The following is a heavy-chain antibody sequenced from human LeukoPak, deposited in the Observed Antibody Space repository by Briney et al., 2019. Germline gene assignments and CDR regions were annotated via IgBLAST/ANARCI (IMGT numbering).Heavy chain of an antibody. J-gene: IGHJ3*02. CDR2: INYRGTT. CDR3: ARNQAVAGNHGAFDI. CDR1: GGSISTYY. Sequence: SETLSLTCTVSGGSISTYYWSWIRQPPGKGLEYIGYINYRGTTDSNPSLKSRVTISVDTSKNQFSLKLDSVTEIDTAMYYCARNQAVAGNHGAFDIWGQGTLVTVSS. D-gene: IGHD6-19*01. V-gene: IGHV4-59*08.